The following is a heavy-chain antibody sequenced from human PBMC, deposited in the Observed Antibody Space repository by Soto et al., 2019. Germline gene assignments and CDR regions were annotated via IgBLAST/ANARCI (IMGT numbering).Heavy chain of an antibody. CDR2: INPSGGST. Sequence: ASVKVSCKASGYTFTSYYMHWVRQAPGQGLEWMGIINPSGGSTSYAQKFQGRVTMTRDTSTSTVYMELSSLRSEDTAVYYCAATLGSIAARPQKRYYYYYMDVWGKGTTVTVSS. CDR1: GYTFTSYY. J-gene: IGHJ6*03. CDR3: AATLGSIAARPQKRYYYYYMDV. D-gene: IGHD6-6*01. V-gene: IGHV1-46*01.